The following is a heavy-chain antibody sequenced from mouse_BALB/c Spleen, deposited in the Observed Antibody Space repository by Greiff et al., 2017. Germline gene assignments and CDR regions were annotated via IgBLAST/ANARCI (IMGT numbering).Heavy chain of an antibody. V-gene: IGHV14-3*02. Sequence: VQLQQSGAELVKPGASVKLSCTASGFNIKDTYMHWVKQRPEQGLEWIGRIDPANGNTKYDPKFQGKATITADTSSNTAYLQLSSLTSEDTAVYYCADDYDDYAMDYWGQGTSVTVSA. CDR3: ADDYDDYAMDY. CDR2: IDPANGNT. J-gene: IGHJ4*01. D-gene: IGHD2-4*01. CDR1: GFNIKDTY.